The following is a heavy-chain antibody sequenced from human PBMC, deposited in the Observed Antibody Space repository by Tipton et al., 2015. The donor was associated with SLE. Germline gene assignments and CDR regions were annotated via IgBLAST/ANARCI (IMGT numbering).Heavy chain of an antibody. V-gene: IGHV4-34*01. CDR2: IYHSGST. D-gene: IGHD5-24*01. CDR1: GGSFSGYY. Sequence: TLSLTCAVYGGSFSGYYWGWIRQPPGKGLEWIGSIYHSGSTYYNPSPKSRVTISVDTSKNQFSLELSSVTAADTAVYYCARLPRRDGYNRQMDYWGQGTLVTVSS. CDR3: ARLPRRDGYNRQMDY. J-gene: IGHJ4*02.